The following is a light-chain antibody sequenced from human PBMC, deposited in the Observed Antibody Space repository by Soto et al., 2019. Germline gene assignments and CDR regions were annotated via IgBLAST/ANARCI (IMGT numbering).Light chain of an antibody. CDR3: QQYNSYWT. Sequence: DIQMTQSPSTLSSSLGYIVTITCRASQSISSWLAWYQQKPGKAPKLLIYDASSVESGVPSRFSGSGSGTEFTLTISSLQPDDFATYYCQQYNSYWTFGQGTKVDIK. V-gene: IGKV1-5*01. CDR2: DAS. CDR1: QSISSW. J-gene: IGKJ1*01.